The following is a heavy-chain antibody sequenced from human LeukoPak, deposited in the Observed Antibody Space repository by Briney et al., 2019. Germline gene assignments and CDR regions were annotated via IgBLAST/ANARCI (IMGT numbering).Heavy chain of an antibody. CDR2: INHSGST. V-gene: IGHV4-34*01. CDR1: GGSFSGYY. J-gene: IGHJ4*02. Sequence: SETPSLTCAVYGGSFSGYYWSWIRQPPGKGLEWIGEINHSGSTNYNPSLKSRVTISVDTSKNQFSLKLSSVTAADTAVYYCARSNYDSSGYEDYWGQGTLVTVSS. D-gene: IGHD3-22*01. CDR3: ARSNYDSSGYEDY.